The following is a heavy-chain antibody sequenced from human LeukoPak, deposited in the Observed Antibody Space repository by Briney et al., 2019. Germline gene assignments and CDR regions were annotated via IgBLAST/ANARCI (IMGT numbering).Heavy chain of an antibody. V-gene: IGHV3-30*18. Sequence: GRSLRLSCAASGFTFSSYGMHWVRQAPGKGLEWVAVISYDGSNKYYADSVKGRFTISRDNSKNTLYLQMNSLRAEDTAVYYCAKPYLHSMVRGYYYYGIDVWGKGTTVTVSS. D-gene: IGHD3-10*01. CDR2: ISYDGSNK. CDR1: GFTFSSYG. J-gene: IGHJ6*04. CDR3: AKPYLHSMVRGYYYYGIDV.